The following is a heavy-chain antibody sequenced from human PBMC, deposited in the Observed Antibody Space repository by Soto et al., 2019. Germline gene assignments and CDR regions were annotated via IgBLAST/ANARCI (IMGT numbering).Heavy chain of an antibody. Sequence: SETLSLTCTVSGGSISSGGYYWSWIRQHPGKGLEWIGYIYYSGSTYYNPSLKSRVTISVDTSKNQFSLKLSSVTAADTAVYYCARTSAAASYYDILTGYIPINWFDPWGQGTLVTVSS. D-gene: IGHD3-9*01. CDR1: GGSISSGGYY. CDR2: IYYSGST. CDR3: ARTSAAASYYDILTGYIPINWFDP. V-gene: IGHV4-31*03. J-gene: IGHJ5*02.